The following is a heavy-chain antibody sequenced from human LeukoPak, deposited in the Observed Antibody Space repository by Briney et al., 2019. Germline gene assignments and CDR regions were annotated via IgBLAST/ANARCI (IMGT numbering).Heavy chain of an antibody. D-gene: IGHD2-2*01. CDR2: INPYSGAI. V-gene: IGHV1-2*02. CDR3: ARDPKSQLLLDY. Sequence: GASVKVSCKSSGFTFTDEYIHWVRQAPGQGLEWMGWINPYSGAINYAQKFQGRVTLTRATSINTAYMELSRLTSGDTAVYYCARDPKSQLLLDYWGQGTLVTVSS. CDR1: GFTFTDEY. J-gene: IGHJ4*02.